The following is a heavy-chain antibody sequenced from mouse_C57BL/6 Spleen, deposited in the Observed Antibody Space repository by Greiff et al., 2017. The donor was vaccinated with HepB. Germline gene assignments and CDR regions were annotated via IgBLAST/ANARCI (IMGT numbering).Heavy chain of an antibody. D-gene: IGHD2-4*01. V-gene: IGHV1-54*01. CDR2: INPGSGGT. CDR3: ARRDYDRYFDV. CDR1: GYAFTNYL. J-gene: IGHJ1*03. Sequence: VQLQQSGAELVRPGTSVKVSCKASGYAFTNYLIEWVKQRPGQGLEWIGVINPGSGGTNYNEKFKGKATLTADKSSSTAYIQLSSLTSEGSAVYFCARRDYDRYFDVWGTGTTVTVSS.